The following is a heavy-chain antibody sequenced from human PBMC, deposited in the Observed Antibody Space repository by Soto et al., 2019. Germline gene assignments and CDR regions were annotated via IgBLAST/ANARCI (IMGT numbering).Heavy chain of an antibody. CDR3: ARSQPAYYYYGMDV. CDR2: IYYSGST. Sequence: SETLSLTCTVSGGSISSGGYYWSWIRQHPGKGLEWIGYIYYSGSTYYNPSLKSRVTISVDTSKNQFSLKLSSVTAADTAVYYCARSQPAYYYYGMDVWGQGTTVIVSS. CDR1: GGSISSGGYY. V-gene: IGHV4-31*03. J-gene: IGHJ6*02. D-gene: IGHD2-2*01.